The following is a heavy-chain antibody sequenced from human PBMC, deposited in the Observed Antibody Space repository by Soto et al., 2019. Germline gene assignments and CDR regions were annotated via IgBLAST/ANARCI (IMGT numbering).Heavy chain of an antibody. D-gene: IGHD3-10*01. CDR1: GFTFSSYG. CDR2: IWYDGSNK. J-gene: IGHJ4*02. Sequence: SLRLSCAASGFTFSSYGMHWVRQARGKGLECVAVIWYDGSNKYYADSVKGCFIISRENSMHTLYLQMNSLTTEDTAVYFCAPRHYYGSGSFHLDNWGPGTLVNVSS. CDR3: APRHYYGSGSFHLDN. V-gene: IGHV3-33*08.